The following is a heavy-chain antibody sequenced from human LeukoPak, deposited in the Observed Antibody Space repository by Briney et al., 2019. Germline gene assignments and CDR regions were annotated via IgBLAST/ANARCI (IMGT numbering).Heavy chain of an antibody. CDR1: GFTFSSYA. Sequence: PGGSLRLSCAASGFTFSSYAMSWVRQAPGKGLEWVSAISGSGGSTYYADSVKGRFTISRDNSKNTLYLQMNSLRAEDTAVYYCSGDYYDSSGYYYIPPRRDAFDIWGQGTMVTVSS. V-gene: IGHV3-23*01. D-gene: IGHD3-22*01. J-gene: IGHJ3*02. CDR2: ISGSGGST. CDR3: SGDYYDSSGYYYIPPRRDAFDI.